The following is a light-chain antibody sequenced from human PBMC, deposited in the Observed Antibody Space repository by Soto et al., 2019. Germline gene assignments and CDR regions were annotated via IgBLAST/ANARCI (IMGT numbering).Light chain of an antibody. CDR2: EVS. CDR3: SSYTITNILSYV. J-gene: IGLJ1*01. CDR1: SSDVGSYKL. Sequence: QSALTQPASVPGSPGQSITISCTGTSSDVGSYKLVSWYQQHPGKAPKLLIYEVSNRPSGVSHRFSGSKSGNTASLTISGLQAEDDADYYCSSYTITNILSYVFGTGTKVTVL. V-gene: IGLV2-14*02.